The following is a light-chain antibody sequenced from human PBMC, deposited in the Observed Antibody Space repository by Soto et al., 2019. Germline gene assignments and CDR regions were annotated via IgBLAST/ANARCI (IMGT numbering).Light chain of an antibody. Sequence: IQLTQSPSSLSASVGDRVTITCRASQGISSYLAWYQQKPGKAPKLLIYAASTLQSGVPSRFSGSGSGTDFPLTISSLQPEDFATYYCQQLNSYPPALTFGGGTKVEIK. J-gene: IGKJ4*01. CDR3: QQLNSYPPALT. V-gene: IGKV1-9*01. CDR2: AAS. CDR1: QGISSY.